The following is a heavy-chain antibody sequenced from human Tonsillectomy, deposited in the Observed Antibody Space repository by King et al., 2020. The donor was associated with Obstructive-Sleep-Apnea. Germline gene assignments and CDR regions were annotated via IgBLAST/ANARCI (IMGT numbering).Heavy chain of an antibody. CDR1: GFTFTDYY. J-gene: IGHJ4*02. Sequence: QLVQSGGGLVWPGGSLRLSCAASGFTFTDYYVTWIRQAPGKGLEWVSYITSSSSYTNYVDSVKGRFTISRDNAKKSLYLQMNSLRAEDTAVYYCARMGPYGSGSYCSNWGQGTLVTVSS. D-gene: IGHD3-10*01. CDR3: ARMGPYGSGSYCSN. CDR2: ITSSSSYT. V-gene: IGHV3-11*06.